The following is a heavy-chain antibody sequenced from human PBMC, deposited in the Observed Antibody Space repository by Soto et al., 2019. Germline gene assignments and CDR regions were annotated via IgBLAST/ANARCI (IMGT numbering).Heavy chain of an antibody. CDR3: VMVDNYVTPTPQDV. J-gene: IGHJ6*02. CDR1: GYICVNYG. D-gene: IGHD3-16*01. V-gene: IGHV1-18*01. Sequence: QVQLVQCGDEVKKPGASVKVSCKASGYICVNYGIAWVRQAPGQGLEWMGWISPYTGNTHSATKVQGRLTMTTDTSPSTAHMDLGSLTSDDTAVYYCVMVDNYVTPTPQDVWGQGTTVTVSS. CDR2: ISPYTGNT.